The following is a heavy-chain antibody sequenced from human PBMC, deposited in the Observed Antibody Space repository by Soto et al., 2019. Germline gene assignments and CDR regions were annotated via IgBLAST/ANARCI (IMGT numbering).Heavy chain of an antibody. D-gene: IGHD3-22*01. CDR2: IYSGGNT. V-gene: IGHV3-53*01. CDR1: GFTFSSNY. CDR3: ARMGYDSSGPL. Sequence: GGSLRLSCAASGFTFSSNYLSWVRQAPGKGLEWVSVIYSGGNTYYADSVKGRFTISRDNSKNTLYLQMNSLRAEDTAVYYCARMGYDSSGPLWGQGTLVTVSS. J-gene: IGHJ4*02.